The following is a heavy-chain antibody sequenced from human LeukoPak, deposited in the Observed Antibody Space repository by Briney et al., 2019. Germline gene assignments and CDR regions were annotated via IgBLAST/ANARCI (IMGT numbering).Heavy chain of an antibody. J-gene: IGHJ4*02. CDR1: GGSFSGYY. D-gene: IGHD2-8*01. V-gene: IGHV4-34*01. CDR3: ARNGVGNQLYYFDY. Sequence: PSETLSLTCAVYGGSFSGYYWSWIRQPPGKGLEWIGEINHSGSTNYNPSLKSRVTISVDTSKNQFSLKLSSVTAADTAVYYCARNGVGNQLYYFDYWGQGTLVTVSS. CDR2: INHSGST.